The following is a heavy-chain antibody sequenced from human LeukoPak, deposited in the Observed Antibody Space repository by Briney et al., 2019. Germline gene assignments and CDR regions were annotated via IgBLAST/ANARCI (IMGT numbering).Heavy chain of an antibody. CDR3: ARGTYYDSSGYY. D-gene: IGHD3-22*01. CDR2: IMPIFGIA. Sequence: ASVKASCKASGGTFSSYAISWVRQRPGKGLEWMGRIMPIFGIANYAQKFQGRVTITADKSTSTAYMELSSLRSEDTAVYYCARGTYYDSSGYYWGQGTLVTVSS. CDR1: GGTFSSYA. V-gene: IGHV1-69*04. J-gene: IGHJ4*02.